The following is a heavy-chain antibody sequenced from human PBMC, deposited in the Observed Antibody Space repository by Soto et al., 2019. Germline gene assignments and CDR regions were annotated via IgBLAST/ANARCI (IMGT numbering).Heavy chain of an antibody. CDR3: ATILGGFFDF. CDR1: GGSFSSYS. Sequence: ASVKVSCKASGGSFSSYSITWVRQAPGQGLEWMGGIIPMSDTSRYAQKFEGRVTITADKSTKTAYMELSSLRSEDTAVYFCATILGGFFDFWGQGTLVTVSS. V-gene: IGHV1-69*06. J-gene: IGHJ4*02. D-gene: IGHD3-3*02. CDR2: IIPMSDTS.